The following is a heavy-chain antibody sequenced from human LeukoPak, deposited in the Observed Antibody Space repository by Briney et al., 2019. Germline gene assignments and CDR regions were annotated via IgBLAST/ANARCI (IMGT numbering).Heavy chain of an antibody. V-gene: IGHV4-30-4*08. CDR1: GGSISSGGYY. CDR2: IYYSGST. J-gene: IGHJ4*02. Sequence: PSETLSLTCTVSGGSISSGGYYWSWIRQHPGKGLEWIGYIYYSGSTYYNPSLKSRVTISVDTSKNQFSLKLSSVTAADTAVYYCARIDYYDSSGYPYYFDYWGQGTLVTVSS. CDR3: ARIDYYDSSGYPYYFDY. D-gene: IGHD3-22*01.